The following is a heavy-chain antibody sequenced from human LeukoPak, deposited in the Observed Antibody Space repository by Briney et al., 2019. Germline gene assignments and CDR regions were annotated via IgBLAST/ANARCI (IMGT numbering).Heavy chain of an antibody. CDR2: ISLSGHT. CDR1: GVTISSTNW. CDR3: SRESGAFSPFGY. J-gene: IGHJ4*02. Sequence: SETLSLTCAVSGVTISSTNWYSFVRQPPGQGLQWIGVISLSGHTNYTPSLKSRVTISLDKSKNPLSLTLTSVTAADTAVYYCSRESGAFSPFGYWGQGTLVTVTS. V-gene: IGHV4-4*02. D-gene: IGHD1-26*01.